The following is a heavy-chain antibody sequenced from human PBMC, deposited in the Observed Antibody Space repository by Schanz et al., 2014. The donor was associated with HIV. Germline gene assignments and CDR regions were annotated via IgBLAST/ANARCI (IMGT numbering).Heavy chain of an antibody. Sequence: EVQLVESGGGLVKPGGSLRISCVASGFTLSGYKMNWVRQAPGKGLEWVSSNGPSTKGRFTISRDNAKNSMYLQMNSLRVEDTAVYYCARSFNWGGRGDYFDYWGQGTLVTVSS. CDR1: GFTLSGYK. J-gene: IGHJ4*02. V-gene: IGHV3-21*01. CDR3: ARSFNWGGRGDYFDY. D-gene: IGHD7-27*01. CDR2: NGP.